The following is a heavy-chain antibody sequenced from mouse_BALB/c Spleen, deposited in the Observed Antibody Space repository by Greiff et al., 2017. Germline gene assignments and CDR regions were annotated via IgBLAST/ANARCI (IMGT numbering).Heavy chain of an antibody. D-gene: IGHD1-1*02. CDR1: GYAFTNYL. J-gene: IGHJ1*01. CDR2: INPGSGGT. CDR3: ARYGGGGYFDV. V-gene: IGHV1-54*01. Sequence: QVQLQQSGAELVRPGTSVKVSCKASGYAFTNYLIEWVKQRPGQGLEWIGVINPGSGGTNYNEKFKGKATLTADKSSSTAYMQLSSLTSDDSAVYFCARYGGGGYFDVWGAGTTVTVSS.